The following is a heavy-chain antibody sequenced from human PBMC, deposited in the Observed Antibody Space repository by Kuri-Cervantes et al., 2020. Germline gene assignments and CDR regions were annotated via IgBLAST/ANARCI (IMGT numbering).Heavy chain of an antibody. CDR3: ARSDYGDSIDY. D-gene: IGHD4-17*01. Sequence: SVKVSCKASGYTFTGYYMHWVRQAPGQGLEWMGGIIPIFGTANYAQKFQGRVTITADESTSTAYMELSSLRSEDTAVYYCARSDYGDSIDYWGQGTLVTVSS. CDR2: IIPIFGTA. J-gene: IGHJ4*02. CDR1: GYTFTGYY. V-gene: IGHV1-69*13.